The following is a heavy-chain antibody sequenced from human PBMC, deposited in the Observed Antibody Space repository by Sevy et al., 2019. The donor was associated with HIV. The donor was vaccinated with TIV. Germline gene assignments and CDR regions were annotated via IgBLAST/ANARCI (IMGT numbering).Heavy chain of an antibody. D-gene: IGHD1-1*01. CDR3: ALERLSSDVAEYFQN. V-gene: IGHV3-30-3*01. Sequence: GGSLRLSCAASGFTFNRYSMHWVRQAPGKGLEWVATISYDATNKHYADSVKGRFTIYRDNFQNSLFLQMDSLRPEDTSVYYCALERLSSDVAEYFQNWGRGTLVTVSS. J-gene: IGHJ1*01. CDR2: ISYDATNK. CDR1: GFTFNRYS.